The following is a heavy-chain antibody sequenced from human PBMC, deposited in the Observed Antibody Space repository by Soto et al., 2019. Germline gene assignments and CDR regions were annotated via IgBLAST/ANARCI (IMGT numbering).Heavy chain of an antibody. J-gene: IGHJ4*02. Sequence: EVQLVQSGAEVKKPGDSRTISCKGLGYKFIGSWTSWLRQMPGKGREWVGRIDPSDSYTSYSPSFQGHVTISVDKSISTAYLQWRSLQASDTAKYYCVRHGNGTPYYFDFWGRGTLVPVSS. CDR1: GYKFIGSW. V-gene: IGHV5-10-1*03. D-gene: IGHD1-1*01. CDR2: IDPSDSYT. CDR3: VRHGNGTPYYFDF.